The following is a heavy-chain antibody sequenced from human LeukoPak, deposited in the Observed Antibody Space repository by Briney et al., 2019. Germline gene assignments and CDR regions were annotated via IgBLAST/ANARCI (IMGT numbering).Heavy chain of an antibody. Sequence: SVKVSFTASGGTFSSYAISWVRQAPGQGLEWMGGIIPIFGTANYAQKFQGRVTITTDESTTTAYMEVSSLRSEDTAVYYCARGEVPPHYFDSWGQGTLVTVSS. CDR2: IIPIFGTA. CDR1: GGTFSSYA. J-gene: IGHJ4*02. V-gene: IGHV1-69*05. CDR3: ARGEVPPHYFDS.